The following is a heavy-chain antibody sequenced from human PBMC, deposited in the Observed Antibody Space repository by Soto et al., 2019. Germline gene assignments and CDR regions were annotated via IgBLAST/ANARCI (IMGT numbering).Heavy chain of an antibody. CDR1: GYSVTRYW. Sequence: GEALKSSRKGFGYSVTRYWVGRVRPMPGKGREWRGTIYPGDSDTRYSPAFQGQVTISADKSISTAYLQWSSLKASDTAMYYCARLGLGFGSSPNWFDPWGQRTLVTVSS. CDR2: IYPGDSDT. V-gene: IGHV5-51*01. J-gene: IGHJ5*02. CDR3: ARLGLGFGSSPNWFDP. D-gene: IGHD6-13*01.